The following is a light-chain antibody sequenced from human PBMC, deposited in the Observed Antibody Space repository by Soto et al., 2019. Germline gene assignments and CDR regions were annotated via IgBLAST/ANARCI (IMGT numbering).Light chain of an antibody. V-gene: IGKV3-20*01. CDR3: QQYGSSPPT. Sequence: EIVMTQSPATLSVSLGERATLSCRASQTVRNNYLAWYQQKPGQGPRLLIYGASSRATGTPDRFSGSGSGTDFTLTINRLEPEDFALYYCQQYGSSPPTFGQGTKVDIK. CDR1: QTVRNNY. CDR2: GAS. J-gene: IGKJ1*01.